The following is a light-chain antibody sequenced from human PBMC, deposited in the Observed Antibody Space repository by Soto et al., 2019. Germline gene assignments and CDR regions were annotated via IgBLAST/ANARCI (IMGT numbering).Light chain of an antibody. J-gene: IGKJ1*01. Sequence: IQMTQSPSTLSASVGDRVTITCRASQSISSWLAWYQQKPGKAPKLLIYKAPSLESGVPSRFSGSGSGTEFTLTISSLQPDDFATYYCQQYNSLWTFGQGTKVDIK. CDR2: KAP. CDR3: QQYNSLWT. CDR1: QSISSW. V-gene: IGKV1-5*03.